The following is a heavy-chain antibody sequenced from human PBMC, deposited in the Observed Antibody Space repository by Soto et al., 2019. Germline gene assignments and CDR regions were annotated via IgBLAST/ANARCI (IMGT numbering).Heavy chain of an antibody. CDR1: GGSFIGYY. D-gene: IGHD3-10*01. Sequence: SETLFLTCAVYGGSFIGYYWSWIRQPPGKGMEWIGEINHSGSTNYNPSLKSRVNISVDASKNQFSLKLSSVTAADTAMYYCARVSGIYYYGMDVWGQGTTVTVSS. CDR2: INHSGST. V-gene: IGHV4-34*01. J-gene: IGHJ6*02. CDR3: ARVSGIYYYGMDV.